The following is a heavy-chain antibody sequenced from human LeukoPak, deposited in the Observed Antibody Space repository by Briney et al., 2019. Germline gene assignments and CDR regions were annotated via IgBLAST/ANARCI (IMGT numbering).Heavy chain of an antibody. CDR3: ARDINFWSGYSPYYFDY. V-gene: IGHV1-18*01. D-gene: IGHD3-3*01. CDR1: GYTFTSYG. J-gene: IGHJ4*02. Sequence: ASVKVSCKASGYTFTSYGISWVRQAPGQGLEWMGWISAYNGNTNYAQKLQGRVTMTTDTSTSTAYMELRSLRSDDTAVYYCARDINFWSGYSPYYFDYWGQGTLVTVSS. CDR2: ISAYNGNT.